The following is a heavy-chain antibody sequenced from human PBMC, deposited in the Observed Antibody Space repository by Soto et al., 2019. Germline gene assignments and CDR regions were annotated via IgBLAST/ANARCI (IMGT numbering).Heavy chain of an antibody. CDR3: ARDWSHGYPIKYHYGMDV. CDR2: IYYSGST. V-gene: IGHV4-31*03. CDR1: GGSISSGGYY. Sequence: PSETLSLTCTVSGGSISSGGYYWSWIRQHPGKGLEWIGYIYYSGSTYYNPSLKSRVTISVDTSKNQFSLKLSSVTAADTAVYYCARDWSHGYPIKYHYGMDVWGQGTTVTVSS. J-gene: IGHJ6*02. D-gene: IGHD6-25*01.